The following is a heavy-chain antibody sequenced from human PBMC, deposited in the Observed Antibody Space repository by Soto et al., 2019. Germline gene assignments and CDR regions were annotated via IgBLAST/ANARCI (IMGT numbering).Heavy chain of an antibody. Sequence: QVQLVESGGGVVQPGRSLRLSCAASGFTFSSYGMHWVRQAPGKGLEWVAVISYDGSNKYYADSVKGRFTISRDNSKNTLYLQMTSLRAEDTAVYYCAKQTMVRGVSMDYWGQGTMVTVSS. CDR3: AKQTMVRGVSMDY. J-gene: IGHJ4*02. D-gene: IGHD3-10*01. V-gene: IGHV3-30*18. CDR1: GFTFSSYG. CDR2: ISYDGSNK.